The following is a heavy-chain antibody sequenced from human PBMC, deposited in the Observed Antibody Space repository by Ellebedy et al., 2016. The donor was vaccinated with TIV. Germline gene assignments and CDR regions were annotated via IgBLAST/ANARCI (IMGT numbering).Heavy chain of an antibody. V-gene: IGHV1-18*01. CDR1: GYTSISSG. D-gene: IGHD3-22*01. CDR3: AREGFYYDSSGFSGGMDV. J-gene: IGHJ6*02. Sequence: AASVKVSCKASGYTSISSGISWVRQAPGQGLEWLGWISNYNGNTKYAQKFQGRVNMTTDTSTRTAYLELGSLRSDDTAVYYCAREGFYYDSSGFSGGMDVWGQGTTVTVSS. CDR2: ISNYNGNT.